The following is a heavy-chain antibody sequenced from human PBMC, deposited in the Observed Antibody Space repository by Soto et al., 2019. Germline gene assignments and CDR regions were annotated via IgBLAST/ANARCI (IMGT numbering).Heavy chain of an antibody. CDR3: ARGQRDGSGSYYIPTNWFDP. J-gene: IGHJ5*02. CDR1: GGTFSSYA. V-gene: IGHV1-69*13. Sequence: ASVKVSCKASGGTFSSYAISWVRQAPGQGLEWMGGIIPIFGTANYAQKFQGRVTITADESTSTAYMELSSLRSEDTAVYYCARGQRDGSGSYYIPTNWFDPWGQGTLVTVSS. CDR2: IIPIFGTA. D-gene: IGHD3-10*01.